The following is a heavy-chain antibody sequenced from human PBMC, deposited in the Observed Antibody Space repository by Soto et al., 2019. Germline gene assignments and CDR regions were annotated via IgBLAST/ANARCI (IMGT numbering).Heavy chain of an antibody. CDR3: ARGYYDILTAFGDYYYYGMDV. V-gene: IGHV1-18*04. CDR2: ISAYNGNT. D-gene: IGHD3-9*01. Sequence: ASVKVSCKASGYTFTSYGISWVRQAPGQGLEWMGWISAYNGNTNYAQKLQGRVTMTTDTSTSTAYMELRSLRSDDTAVYYCARGYYDILTAFGDYYYYGMDVWGQGTTVTVSS. J-gene: IGHJ6*02. CDR1: GYTFTSYG.